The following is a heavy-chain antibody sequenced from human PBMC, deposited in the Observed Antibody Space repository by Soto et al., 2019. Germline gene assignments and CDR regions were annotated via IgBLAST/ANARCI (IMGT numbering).Heavy chain of an antibody. CDR3: AKGALKNQRLLFCYFDY. J-gene: IGHJ4*02. CDR2: INPSGGST. CDR1: GYTFTSYY. D-gene: IGHD2-21*02. Sequence: ASVKVSCKASGYTFTSYYMHWVRQAPGQGLEWMGIINPSGGSTSYAQKFQGRVTMTRDTSTSTVYMELSSLRSEDTAVYYCAKGALKNQRLLFCYFDYWGQGTLVTVSS. V-gene: IGHV1-46*01.